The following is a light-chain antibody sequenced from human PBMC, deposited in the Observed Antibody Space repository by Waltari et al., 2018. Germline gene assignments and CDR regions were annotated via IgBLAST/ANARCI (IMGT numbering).Light chain of an antibody. V-gene: IGKV3-20*01. Sequence: DILLKQSPGTLSLSRGERATLSCRASQSISRSLSWHQHKPGQAPWLLIYGASSRATGIPDWCGGSGSGTDFSLTSSRLHPEDFAFYYCQHYVRLPATFGQGTKVDIK. CDR2: GAS. J-gene: IGKJ1*01. CDR3: QHYVRLPAT. CDR1: QSISRS.